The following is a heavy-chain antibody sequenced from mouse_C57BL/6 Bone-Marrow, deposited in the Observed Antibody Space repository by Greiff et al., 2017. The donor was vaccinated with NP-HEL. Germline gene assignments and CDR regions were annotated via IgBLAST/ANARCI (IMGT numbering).Heavy chain of an antibody. D-gene: IGHD1-1*01. CDR1: GFTFSSYA. Sequence: EVKLVESGEGLVKPGGSLKLSCAASGFTFSSYAMSWVRQTPEKRLEWVAYISSGGDYIYYAATVKGRFTISRDNARNTLYLQMSSLKSEDTAMYYCTRRYYGSSSYWYFDVWGTGTTVTVSS. V-gene: IGHV5S21*01. CDR2: ISSGGDYI. J-gene: IGHJ1*03. CDR3: TRRYYGSSSYWYFDV.